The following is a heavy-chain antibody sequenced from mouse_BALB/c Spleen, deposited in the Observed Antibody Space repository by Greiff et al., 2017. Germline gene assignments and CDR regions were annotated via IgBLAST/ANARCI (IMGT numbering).Heavy chain of an antibody. D-gene: IGHD2-1*01. Sequence: EVHLVESGGGLVQPGGSLRLSCATSGFTFTDYYMSWVRQPPGKALEWLGFIRNKANGYTTEYSASVKGRFTISRDNSQSILYLQMNTLRAEDSATYYWASPYGNSAWFAYWGQGTLVTVSA. V-gene: IGHV7-3*02. CDR3: ASPYGNSAWFAY. CDR2: IRNKANGYTT. J-gene: IGHJ3*01. CDR1: GFTFTDYY.